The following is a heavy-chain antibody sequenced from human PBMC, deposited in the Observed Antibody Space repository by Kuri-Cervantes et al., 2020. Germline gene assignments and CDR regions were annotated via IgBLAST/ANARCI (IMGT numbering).Heavy chain of an antibody. J-gene: IGHJ4*02. Sequence: GSLRLSCAVYGGSFSGYYWNWIRQPPGKGLEWIGEINHSGSTNYNPSLKSRATISVDTSKRQFSLKLSSVTAADTAVYYCARGQWADITTVRGVIIRGYYFDYWGQGTLVTVSS. CDR2: INHSGST. D-gene: IGHD3-10*01. CDR3: ARGQWADITTVRGVIIRGYYFDY. CDR1: GGSFSGYY. V-gene: IGHV4-34*01.